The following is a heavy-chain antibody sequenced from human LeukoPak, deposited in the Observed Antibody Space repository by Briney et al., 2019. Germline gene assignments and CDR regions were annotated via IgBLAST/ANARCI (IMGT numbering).Heavy chain of an antibody. D-gene: IGHD3-9*01. CDR1: GGSIHSY. J-gene: IGHJ3*02. CDR2: ISGSGTI. V-gene: IGHV4-4*07. Sequence: PSETLSLTCTVSGGSIHSYWSWIRQPAGKGLEWIGRISGSGTITYSPALQSRLTISIDTSKNQFSLKLMSVTAADTAVYYCARGERRYFDWVMGAETATIDAFDIWGQGTMVTVSS. CDR3: ARGERRYFDWVMGAETATIDAFDI.